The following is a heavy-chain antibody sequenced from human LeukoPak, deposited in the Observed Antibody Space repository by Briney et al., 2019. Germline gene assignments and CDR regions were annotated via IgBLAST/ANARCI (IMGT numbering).Heavy chain of an antibody. CDR3: ATDPSMITFGGVTDY. D-gene: IGHD3-16*01. V-gene: IGHV1-69*13. J-gene: IGHJ4*02. CDR1: GGTFSSYA. Sequence: ASVKVSCKASGGTFSSYAISWVQQAPGQGLEWMGGIIPIFGTANYAQKFQGRVTITADESTSTAYMELSSLRSEDTAVYYCATDPSMITFGGVTDYWGQGTLVTVSS. CDR2: IIPIFGTA.